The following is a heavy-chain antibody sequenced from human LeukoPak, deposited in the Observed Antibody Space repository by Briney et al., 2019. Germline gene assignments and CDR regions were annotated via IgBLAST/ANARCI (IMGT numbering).Heavy chain of an antibody. J-gene: IGHJ4*02. Sequence: GGSLRLSCAASGFTVSRSYMNWVRQAPGKGLEWVSIIYSGGSTYYADSVKGRFTISRDNAKNTVFLQMNSLRTEDTAVYYCASDPPSPRLQAVSGTNYFDYWGQGTLVTVSS. CDR1: GFTVSRSY. D-gene: IGHD6-19*01. V-gene: IGHV3-66*02. CDR2: IYSGGST. CDR3: ASDPPSPRLQAVSGTNYFDY.